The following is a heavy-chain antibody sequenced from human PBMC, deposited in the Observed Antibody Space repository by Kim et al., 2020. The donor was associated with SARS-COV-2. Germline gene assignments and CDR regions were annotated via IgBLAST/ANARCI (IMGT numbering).Heavy chain of an antibody. J-gene: IGHJ4*02. D-gene: IGHD1-26*01. CDR3: AKVARSGSDTI. V-gene: IGHV3-23*01. Sequence: YYAEDVKGRFTISRDNSKHTLYLQMNSLRAEDTTVYYCAKVARSGSDTIWGQGTLVTVSS.